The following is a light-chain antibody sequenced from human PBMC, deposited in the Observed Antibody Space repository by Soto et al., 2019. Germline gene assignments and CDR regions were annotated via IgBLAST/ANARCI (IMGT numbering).Light chain of an antibody. V-gene: IGKV3-20*01. CDR2: GAS. CDR3: QQYGDSPQT. CDR1: QSVTSSY. J-gene: IGKJ5*01. Sequence: ESVLTQSPGTLSLSPGERATLSCRASQSVTSSYLAWYQQNPGQAPRLLISGASSRATGIPDRFSGSGSGTDFTLTISRLEPEDFAVYYCQQYGDSPQTFGQGTRLEIK.